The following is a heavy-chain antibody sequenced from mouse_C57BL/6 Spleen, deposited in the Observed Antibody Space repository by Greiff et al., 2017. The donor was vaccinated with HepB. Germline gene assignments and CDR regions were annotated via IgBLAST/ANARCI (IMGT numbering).Heavy chain of an antibody. D-gene: IGHD1-1*01. Sequence: VKLVESGPELVKPGASVKISCKASGYAFSSSWMNWVKQRPGKGLEWIGRIYPGDGDTNYNGKFKGKATLTADKSSSTAYMQLSSLTSEDSAVYFCARSGFDYGSSHYFDYWGQGTTLTVSS. CDR3: ARSGFDYGSSHYFDY. J-gene: IGHJ2*01. V-gene: IGHV1-82*01. CDR1: GYAFSSSW. CDR2: IYPGDGDT.